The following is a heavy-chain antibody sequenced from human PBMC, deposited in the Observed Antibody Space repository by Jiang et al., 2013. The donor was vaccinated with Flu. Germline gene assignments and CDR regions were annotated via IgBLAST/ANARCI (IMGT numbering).Heavy chain of an antibody. CDR3: ARDSRRRGMEFLAFYYNGMDV. V-gene: IGHV3-7*03. CDR1: GITFDYYW. D-gene: IGHD2-2*01. CDR2: IKQDGSEK. Sequence: GGSLRLSCAASGITFDYYWMSWVRQAPGKGLEWVANIKQDGSEKYYVDSVKGRFTISRDNAEKSLYLQMSSLRVEDTAVYYCARDSRRRGMEFLAFYYNGMDVWGQGTTVTVSS. J-gene: IGHJ6*02.